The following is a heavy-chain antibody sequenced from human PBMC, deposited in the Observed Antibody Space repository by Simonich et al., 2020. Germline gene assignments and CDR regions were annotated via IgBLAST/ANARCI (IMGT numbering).Heavy chain of an antibody. CDR3: AREGAGNDAFDI. Sequence: QVQLVESGGGVVQPGRSLRLSCAASGFTFSSYAMHWVREAPGKGRERVAIISYDGSNKYSADSVKGRFTISRDNSKNTLYLQMNSLRAEDTAVYYCAREGAGNDAFDIWGQGTMVTVSS. CDR1: GFTFSSYA. J-gene: IGHJ3*02. V-gene: IGHV3-30*07. CDR2: ISYDGSNK. D-gene: IGHD1-26*01.